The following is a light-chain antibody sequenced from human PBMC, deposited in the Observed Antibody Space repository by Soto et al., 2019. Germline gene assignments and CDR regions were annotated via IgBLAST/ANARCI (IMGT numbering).Light chain of an antibody. J-gene: IGLJ2*01. CDR2: QDN. V-gene: IGLV3-1*01. CDR3: QAWDSRTGVI. CDR1: KLESAF. Sequence: LTQPASVSGSPGQSITISCTGYKLESAFACWYQQKPGQSPVLVIYQDNRRPSGIPERFSGSSSGNTATLTISGTQAMDEADYYCQAWDSRTGVIFGGGTQLTVL.